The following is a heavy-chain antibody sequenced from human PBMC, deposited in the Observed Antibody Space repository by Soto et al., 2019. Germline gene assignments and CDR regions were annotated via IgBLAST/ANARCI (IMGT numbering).Heavy chain of an antibody. CDR2: ISSTGLFI. Sequence: GGSLRLSCAASGFTFNTYSFNWVRQAPGKGLEWVSSISSTGLFIYYADSVKGRFTISRDNAKNSLYLQMNSLRAEDTAVYYCARDPAGSTRPYYYGMDVWGQGTTVTVSS. J-gene: IGHJ6*02. CDR3: ARDPAGSTRPYYYGMDV. CDR1: GFTFNTYS. V-gene: IGHV3-21*06. D-gene: IGHD2-2*01.